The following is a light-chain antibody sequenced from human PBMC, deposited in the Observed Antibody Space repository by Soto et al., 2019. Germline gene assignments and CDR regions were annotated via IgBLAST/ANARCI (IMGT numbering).Light chain of an antibody. CDR2: GAS. CDR3: QQYNNWPWT. V-gene: IGKV3-15*01. J-gene: IGKJ1*01. CDR1: QSVSTN. Sequence: EIAMTQSPATLSVSPGERATLSCRASQSVSTNLAWYQQKPGQAPRLLIYGASTRAPGIPARFSGSGSGTEFTLTVSSLQSEDFAIYYCQQYNNWPWTFGQGTKVEIK.